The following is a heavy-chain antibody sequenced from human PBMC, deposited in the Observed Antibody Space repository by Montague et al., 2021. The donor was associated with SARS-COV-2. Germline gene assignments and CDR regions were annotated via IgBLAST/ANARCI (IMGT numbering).Heavy chain of an antibody. J-gene: IGHJ4*02. CDR3: ARHSRRISSSWSEGYFDY. CDR1: GGSISSYY. Sequence: SETLSLTCTVSGGSISSYYWSWIRQLPGKGLEWIGYIYYSGSTNXNPSLKSRVTISVDTSKNQFSLKLSSVTAADTAVYYCARHSRRISSSWSEGYFDYWGQGTRVTVSS. V-gene: IGHV4-59*08. D-gene: IGHD6-13*01. CDR2: IYYSGST.